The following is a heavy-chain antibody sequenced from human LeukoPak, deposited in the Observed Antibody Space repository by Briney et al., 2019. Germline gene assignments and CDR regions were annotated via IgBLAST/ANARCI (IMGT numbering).Heavy chain of an antibody. J-gene: IGHJ4*02. Sequence: GASVKVSCKASGYTFTSYYMHWARQAPGQGLEWMGIINPSGGSTSYAQKFQGRVTMTRDTSTSTAYMELSSLRSEDTAVYYCAREGWGESSGYYYNYWGQGTLVTVSS. CDR1: GYTFTSYY. V-gene: IGHV1-46*01. CDR3: AREGWGESSGYYYNY. CDR2: INPSGGST. D-gene: IGHD3-22*01.